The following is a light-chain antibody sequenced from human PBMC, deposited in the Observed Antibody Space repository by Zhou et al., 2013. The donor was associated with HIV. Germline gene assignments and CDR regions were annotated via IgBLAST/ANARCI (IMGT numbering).Light chain of an antibody. J-gene: IGKJ4*01. Sequence: DIQMTQSPTSLSASVGDRVIIACRASQTIRNYLNWYQQKPGKAPHLLIYSASTLQSGVPSRFSGSGSGTDFTLTISDLQPEDVATYYCQKXNVAPXTFGGGTKVEIK. CDR3: QKXNVAPXT. CDR1: QTIRNY. V-gene: IGKV1-27*01. CDR2: SAS.